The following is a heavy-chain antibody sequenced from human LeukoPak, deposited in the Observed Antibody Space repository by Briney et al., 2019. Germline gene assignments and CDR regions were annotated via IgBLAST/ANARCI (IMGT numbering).Heavy chain of an antibody. Sequence: GGSLRLSCAASGFTLSSNYMSWVRQAPRKGLEWVSVIYSGGSTHYADSVKGRFTISRDNSKNTLYLQMNSLRAEDTAVYYCARSIAARPRYFQHWGQGTLVTVSS. CDR3: ARSIAARPRYFQH. D-gene: IGHD6-6*01. CDR1: GFTLSSNY. J-gene: IGHJ1*01. V-gene: IGHV3-53*01. CDR2: IYSGGST.